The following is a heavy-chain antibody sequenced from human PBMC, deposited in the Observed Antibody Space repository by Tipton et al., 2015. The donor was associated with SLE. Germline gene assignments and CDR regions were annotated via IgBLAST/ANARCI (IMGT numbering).Heavy chain of an antibody. CDR3: ARGIGIAVAGSPYGMDV. Sequence: SLRLSCAASGFTFSSYWMHWVRQAPGKGLVWVSRINSDGSSTSYADSVKGRFTISRDNAKNTLYLQMNSLRAEDTAVYYCARGIGIAVAGSPYGMDVWGQGTTVTVSS. J-gene: IGHJ6*02. D-gene: IGHD6-19*01. CDR2: INSDGSST. CDR1: GFTFSSYW. V-gene: IGHV3-74*01.